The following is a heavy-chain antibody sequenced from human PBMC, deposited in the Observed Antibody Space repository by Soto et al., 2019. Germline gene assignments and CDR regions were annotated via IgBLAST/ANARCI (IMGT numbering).Heavy chain of an antibody. CDR2: ISAFNGNT. J-gene: IGHJ4*02. CDR1: NYMFGSYG. CDR3: ARDGGYGAGSYLAY. D-gene: IGHD3-10*01. Sequence: QVQLVQSGAEVKRPGASVKVSCKASNYMFGSYGITWVRQAPGQGPEWMGWISAFNGNTKYPQNLQGRVTMTTATSRATAYMELRALRSDDSAMYFCARDGGYGAGSYLAYWGQGTLVTVSS. V-gene: IGHV1-18*04.